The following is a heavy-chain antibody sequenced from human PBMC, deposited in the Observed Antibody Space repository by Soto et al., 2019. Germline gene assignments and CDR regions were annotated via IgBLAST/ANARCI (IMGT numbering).Heavy chain of an antibody. Sequence: PGGSLRLSCAASGLTFNRYWMHWVRHAPGKGLVWVSHINTDGSNTNYADSVKGRFTISRDNAKSTLFLQMNSLRDEDTAVYYCAREFCSGGNCYTYYFDPWGQGSQVTVS. J-gene: IGHJ5*02. V-gene: IGHV3-74*01. CDR3: AREFCSGGNCYTYYFDP. D-gene: IGHD2-15*01. CDR2: INTDGSNT. CDR1: GLTFNRYW.